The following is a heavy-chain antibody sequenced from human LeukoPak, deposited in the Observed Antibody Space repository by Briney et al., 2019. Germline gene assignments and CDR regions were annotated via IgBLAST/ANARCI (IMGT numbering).Heavy chain of an antibody. V-gene: IGHV4-61*02. CDR3: ASFYCSGGSCYQYYSYYYMDV. CDR2: IYTSGST. CDR1: GGSISSGTYY. Sequence: SETLSLTCTVSGGSISSGTYYWSWIRQPAGKGLEWIGRIYTSGSTNYNPSLKSRVTISVDTSKNQFSLKLNSVTAADTAVYYCASFYCSGGSCYQYYSYYYMDVWGKGTTVTISS. D-gene: IGHD2-15*01. J-gene: IGHJ6*03.